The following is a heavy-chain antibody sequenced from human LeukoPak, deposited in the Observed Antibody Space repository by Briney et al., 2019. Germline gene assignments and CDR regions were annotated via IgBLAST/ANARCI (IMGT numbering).Heavy chain of an antibody. CDR1: GFTFSSYS. J-gene: IGHJ4*02. CDR2: INRDDSST. D-gene: IGHD2-8*02. V-gene: IGHV3-74*01. Sequence: PGGSLRLSCAASGFTFSSYSMHWVRQAPGKGLVRVSRINRDDSSTSYADSVKGRFTISRDNAKNTLYLQMNSLRAEDTAVYFCARAGYYTGWDYWGQGTLVTVSS. CDR3: ARAGYYTGWDY.